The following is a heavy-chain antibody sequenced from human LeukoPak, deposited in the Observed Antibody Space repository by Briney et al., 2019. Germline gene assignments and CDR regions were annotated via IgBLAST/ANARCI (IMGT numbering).Heavy chain of an antibody. J-gene: IGHJ4*02. Sequence: GGSLRLSCAASGFTFSSYGMHWVRQAPGKGLEWVAVISYDGSNKYYADSVKGRFTISRDNSKNTLYLQMNSLRAEDTAVYYCAKGYDVLLWFGELFSFDYWGQGTLVTVSS. CDR3: AKGYDVLLWFGELFSFDY. D-gene: IGHD3-10*01. CDR1: GFTFSSYG. V-gene: IGHV3-30*18. CDR2: ISYDGSNK.